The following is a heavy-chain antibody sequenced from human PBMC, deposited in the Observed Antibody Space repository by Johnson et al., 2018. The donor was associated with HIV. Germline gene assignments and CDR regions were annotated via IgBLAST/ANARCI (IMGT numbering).Heavy chain of an antibody. CDR2: IKHDGSGT. Sequence: VQLVESGGGVVQPGGSLRLSCAASGFTFSSYWMSWVRQAPGKGLVWVSSIKHDGSGTCYADSVKGRFTISRDNSKNTLYLQMNSLRAEDTAVYYCARAEGGRLDAFDIWGQGTMVTVSS. D-gene: IGHD2-15*01. J-gene: IGHJ3*02. CDR1: GFTFSSYW. CDR3: ARAEGGRLDAFDI. V-gene: IGHV3-74*02.